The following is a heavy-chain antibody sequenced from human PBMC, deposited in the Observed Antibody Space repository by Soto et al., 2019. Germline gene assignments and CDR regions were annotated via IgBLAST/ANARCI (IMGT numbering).Heavy chain of an antibody. CDR2: IYYSGTT. CDR3: AKLVVPASRHTEFDF. V-gene: IGHV4-39*01. CDR1: GGSISTSNYY. J-gene: IGHJ4*02. D-gene: IGHD2-21*02. Sequence: PSETLSLTCTVSGGSISTSNYYWGWVRQPPGKGLEWIGNIYYSGTTYYNPSLKSRVTISVDTSKNQFSLKLNSVTAADTAVYFCAKLVVPASRHTEFDFWGQGILVTVSS.